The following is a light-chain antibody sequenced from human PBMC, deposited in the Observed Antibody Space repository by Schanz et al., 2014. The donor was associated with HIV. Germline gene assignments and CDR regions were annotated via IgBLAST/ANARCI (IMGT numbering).Light chain of an antibody. CDR3: QHYSTSPIT. Sequence: EIVMTQSPATLSVSPGERATLSCRASQSVSSNFAWYQQKPGQPPRLLIYCASTRATGIPARFSGSGSGTVFTLTISRLEPEDFAVFYCQHYSTSPITFGQGTKVEIK. CDR2: CAS. V-gene: IGKV3-15*01. J-gene: IGKJ1*01. CDR1: QSVSSN.